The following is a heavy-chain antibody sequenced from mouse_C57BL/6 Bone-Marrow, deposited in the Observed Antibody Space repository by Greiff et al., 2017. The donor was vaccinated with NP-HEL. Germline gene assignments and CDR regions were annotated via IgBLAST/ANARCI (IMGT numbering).Heavy chain of an antibody. J-gene: IGHJ3*01. Sequence: EVKLMESGGGLVQPGGSMKLSCVASGFTFSNYWMNWVRQSPEKGLEWVAQIRLKSDNYATHYAESVKGRFTISRDDSKSSVYLQMNNLRAEDTGIYYCTYYYGSSFPWFAYWGQGTLVTVSA. CDR1: GFTFSNYW. CDR2: IRLKSDNYAT. CDR3: TYYYGSSFPWFAY. V-gene: IGHV6-3*01. D-gene: IGHD1-1*01.